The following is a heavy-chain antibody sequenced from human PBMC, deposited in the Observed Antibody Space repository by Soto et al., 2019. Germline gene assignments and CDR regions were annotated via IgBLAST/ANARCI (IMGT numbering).Heavy chain of an antibody. CDR2: IIPIFGTA. D-gene: IGHD3-22*01. V-gene: IGHV1-69*13. J-gene: IGHJ3*02. Sequence: ASVKVSCKASGGTFSSYAISWVRQAPGQGLEWMGGIIPIFGTANYAQKFQGRVTITADESTSTAYMELSSLRSEDTAMYYCAREAYDSSGSPVSDAFGICGQGTVVTVSS. CDR1: GGTFSSYA. CDR3: AREAYDSSGSPVSDAFGI.